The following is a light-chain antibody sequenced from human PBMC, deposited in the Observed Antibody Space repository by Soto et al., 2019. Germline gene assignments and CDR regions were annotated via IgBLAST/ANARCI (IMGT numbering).Light chain of an antibody. CDR2: AAS. CDR3: QQSYSTPPLT. CDR1: QSISSY. J-gene: IGKJ4*01. V-gene: IGKV1-39*01. Sequence: DIQMTQSPSSLSASVGDRVTITCRASQSISSYLNWYQQKPGKAPKLLIYAASSLQSGVPSRFSGSGSGTDVTLTISSLQPEDFATYYCQQSYSTPPLTFGGGTKVESK.